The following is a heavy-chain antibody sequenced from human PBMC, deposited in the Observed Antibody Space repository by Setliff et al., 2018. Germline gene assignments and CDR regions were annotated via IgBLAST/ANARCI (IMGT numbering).Heavy chain of an antibody. D-gene: IGHD3-10*01. CDR3: ARMVRGVIGAFDI. CDR1: GYSISSGYY. CDR2: IYHSGST. V-gene: IGHV4-38-2*01. J-gene: IGHJ3*02. Sequence: KTSETLSLTCAVSGYSISSGYYWGWIRQPPGKGLEWIGSIYHSGSTYYNPSLKSRVTISVDTSKNQFSLKLSSVTAADTAVYYCARMVRGVIGAFDIWGQGTMVTVSS.